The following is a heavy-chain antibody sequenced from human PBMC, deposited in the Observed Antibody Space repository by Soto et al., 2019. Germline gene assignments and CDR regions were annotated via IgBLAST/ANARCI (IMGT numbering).Heavy chain of an antibody. D-gene: IGHD4-17*01. Sequence: ASVKVSCKASGYTFTSYGISWVRQAPGQGLEWMGWISAYNGNTNEAQKLQGRVTMTTDTSTSTAYMELRSLRAEDTAVYYCAKDAVYGDGLWLPESWGQGTLVTVSS. V-gene: IGHV1-18*04. CDR2: ISAYNGNT. J-gene: IGHJ5*02. CDR3: AKDAVYGDGLWLPES. CDR1: GYTFTSYG.